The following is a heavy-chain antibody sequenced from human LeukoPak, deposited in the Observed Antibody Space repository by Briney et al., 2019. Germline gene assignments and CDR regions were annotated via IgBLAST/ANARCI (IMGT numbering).Heavy chain of an antibody. CDR3: AAPGSSGWHYYLDY. CDR1: GFTFSSYW. Sequence: GGSLRLSCAASGFTFSSYWMSWVRQAPGKGLEWVSTISGSGGGTYYADSVKGRFTISRDNSKNTLYLQMNSLRAEDTAVYYCAAPGSSGWHYYLDYWGQGTLVTASS. V-gene: IGHV3-23*01. CDR2: ISGSGGGT. J-gene: IGHJ4*02. D-gene: IGHD3-22*01.